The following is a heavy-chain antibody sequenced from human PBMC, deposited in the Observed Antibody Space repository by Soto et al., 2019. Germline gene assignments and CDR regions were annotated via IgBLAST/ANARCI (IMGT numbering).Heavy chain of an antibody. Sequence: ASVKVSCKASGYTFTSYDINWVRQATGQGLEWMGWMNPNSGNTGYAQKFQGRVTMTRNTSIGTAYMELSSLRSEDTAVYYCARGPTYYDILTGYELFDYWGQGTLVTVSS. CDR2: MNPNSGNT. D-gene: IGHD3-9*01. CDR1: GYTFTSYD. J-gene: IGHJ4*02. CDR3: ARGPTYYDILTGYELFDY. V-gene: IGHV1-8*01.